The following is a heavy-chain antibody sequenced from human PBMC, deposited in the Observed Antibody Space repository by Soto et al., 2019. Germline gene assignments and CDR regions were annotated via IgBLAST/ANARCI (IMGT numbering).Heavy chain of an antibody. CDR1: GYSFTSYW. J-gene: IGHJ6*02. CDR2: IYPGDSDT. D-gene: IGHD2-8*01. V-gene: IGHV5-51*01. Sequence: PGESLKISCKGSGYSFTSYWIGWVRQMPGKGLEWMGIIYPGDSDTRYSPSFQGQVTISADKSISTAYLQWSSLKASDTAMYYCARRGYCTNGVCYRYGMDVWGQGTTGTVSS. CDR3: ARRGYCTNGVCYRYGMDV.